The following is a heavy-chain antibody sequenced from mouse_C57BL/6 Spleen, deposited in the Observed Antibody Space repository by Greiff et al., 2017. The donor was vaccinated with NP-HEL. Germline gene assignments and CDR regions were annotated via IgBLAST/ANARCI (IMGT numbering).Heavy chain of an antibody. Sequence: EVQLQQSGPELVKPGASVKISCKASGYTFTDYYMNWVKQSHGKSLEWIGDINPNNGGTSYNQKFKGKATLTVDKSSSTAYMELRSLTSEDSAVYYCAWDGYAWFAYWGQGTLVTVSA. D-gene: IGHD2-2*01. V-gene: IGHV1-26*01. CDR2: INPNNGGT. CDR3: AWDGYAWFAY. J-gene: IGHJ3*01. CDR1: GYTFTDYY.